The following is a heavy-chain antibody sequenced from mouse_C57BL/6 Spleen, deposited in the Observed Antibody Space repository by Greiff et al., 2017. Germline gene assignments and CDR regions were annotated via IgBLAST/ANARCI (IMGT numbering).Heavy chain of an antibody. J-gene: IGHJ2*01. Sequence: QVQLQQPGAELVKPGASVKMSCKASGYTFTSYWITWVKQRPGQGLEWIGDIYPGSGSTNYNEKFKSKATLTVDTPSSTAYMQLSSLTSEDSAVYYCARGDYSNYVGYFDYWGQGTTLTVSS. CDR1: GYTFTSYW. CDR2: IYPGSGST. CDR3: ARGDYSNYVGYFDY. D-gene: IGHD2-5*01. V-gene: IGHV1-55*01.